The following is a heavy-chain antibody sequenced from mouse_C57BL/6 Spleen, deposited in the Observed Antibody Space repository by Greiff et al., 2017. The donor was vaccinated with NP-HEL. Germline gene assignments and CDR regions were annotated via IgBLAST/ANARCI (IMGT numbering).Heavy chain of an antibody. Sequence: EVQLQQSGPELVKPGASVKISCKASGYTFTDYYMNWVKQSHGKSLEWIGDINPNNGGTSYNQKFKGKATLTVDKSSSTAYMDVRSLTSEDSAVYYCARGYYWGQGTTLTVSS. J-gene: IGHJ2*01. V-gene: IGHV1-26*01. CDR2: INPNNGGT. CDR3: ARGYY. CDR1: GYTFTDYY.